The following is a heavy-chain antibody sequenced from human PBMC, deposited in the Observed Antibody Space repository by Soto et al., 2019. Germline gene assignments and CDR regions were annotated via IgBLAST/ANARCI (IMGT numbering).Heavy chain of an antibody. CDR1: GFTFSNYW. CDR3: ARDNWNTV. V-gene: IGHV3-74*01. J-gene: IGHJ3*01. D-gene: IGHD1-20*01. CDR2: IHSDGGST. Sequence: EVQLVESGGGLDQPGGSLRLSCAASGFTFSNYWMHWVRQAPGKGLVWVSRIHSDGGSTFYADSVKGRFTISRDNAKKMVYMQMNSLRPEDTAVYYCARDNWNTVWGQGTMVTVSS.